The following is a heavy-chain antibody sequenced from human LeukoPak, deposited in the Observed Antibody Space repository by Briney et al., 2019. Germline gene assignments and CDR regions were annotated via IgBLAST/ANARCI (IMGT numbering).Heavy chain of an antibody. CDR3: ARSGKTLTLRYFDWLRTPFDY. D-gene: IGHD3-9*01. J-gene: IGHJ4*02. V-gene: IGHV4-59*01. Sequence: SETLSLTCTVSGGSISNYYWNWIRQPPGKGLELIGYIYYSGTTNYNPSLKSRVSMSVDTSKNQFSLKLSSVTAADTAVYYCARSGKTLTLRYFDWLRTPFDYWGQGTLVTVSS. CDR1: GGSISNYY. CDR2: IYYSGTT.